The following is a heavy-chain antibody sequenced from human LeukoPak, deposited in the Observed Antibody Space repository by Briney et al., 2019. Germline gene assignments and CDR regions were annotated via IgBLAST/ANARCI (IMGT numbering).Heavy chain of an antibody. V-gene: IGHV1-46*01. J-gene: IGHJ4*02. CDR3: ARGVGPYYYDSSGYYNY. Sequence: ASVKVSCKASGYTFTSYYIHWVRQAPGQGLEWMGIINPSGGSTRYVQKFQGRVTMTRDMSTSTVYMELSSLRSEDTAVYYCARGVGPYYYDSSGYYNYWGQGTLVTVSS. CDR2: INPSGGST. CDR1: GYTFTSYY. D-gene: IGHD3-22*01.